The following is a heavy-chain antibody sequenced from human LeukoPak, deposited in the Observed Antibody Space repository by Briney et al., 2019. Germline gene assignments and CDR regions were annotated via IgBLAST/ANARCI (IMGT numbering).Heavy chain of an antibody. CDR1: GFTFSSYW. V-gene: IGHV3-7*01. J-gene: IGHJ4*02. CDR2: IKQDGSEK. D-gene: IGHD2/OR15-2a*01. CDR3: ARGPARANSSDY. Sequence: GGSLRLSCAASGFTFSSYWMSWVRQAPGKGLEWVAKIKQDGSEKYYVDSVKGRFTISRDNAKNSQYLQMNSLRAEDTAVYYCARGPARANSSDYWGQGTLVIVS.